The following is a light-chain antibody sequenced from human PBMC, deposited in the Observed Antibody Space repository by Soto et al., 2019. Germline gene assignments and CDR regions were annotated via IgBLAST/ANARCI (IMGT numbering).Light chain of an antibody. CDR1: QSVSSN. CDR3: QQYNNWPPIT. J-gene: IGKJ5*01. CDR2: GAS. Sequence: EIVMTQSPATLXVSPGXXATXXXRXSQSVSSNLAWYQQKPGQAPRLLIYGASTRATGIPARFSGSGSGTEFTLTISSLQSEDFAVYYCQQYNNWPPITFGQGTRLEIK. V-gene: IGKV3-15*01.